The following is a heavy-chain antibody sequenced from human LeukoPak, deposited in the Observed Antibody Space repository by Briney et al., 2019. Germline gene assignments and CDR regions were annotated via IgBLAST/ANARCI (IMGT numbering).Heavy chain of an antibody. CDR3: VRSGIAVSPSY. D-gene: IGHD6-19*01. V-gene: IGHV3-48*04. CDR2: IGISSSTI. CDR1: GFTFSSYS. J-gene: IGHJ4*02. Sequence: GGSLRLSCVAAGFTFSSYSKNWVRQAPGKGLEWVSYIGISSSTIYYADSVKGRFTISRDDAKNSLFLQMNSLRAEDTAVYYCVRSGIAVSPSYWGQGTLVTVSS.